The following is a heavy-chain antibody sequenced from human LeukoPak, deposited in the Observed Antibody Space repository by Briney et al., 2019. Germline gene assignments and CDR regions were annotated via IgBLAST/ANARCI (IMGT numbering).Heavy chain of an antibody. CDR2: IYYSGST. CDR3: ARQRAVAGPYYYYMDV. Sequence: SETLSLTCTVSGGSISSYYWSWIRQPPGKGLEWIGYIYYSGSTNYNPSLKSRVTIPVDTSKNQFSLKLSSVTAADTAVYYCARQRAVAGPYYYYMDVWGKGTTVTVSS. J-gene: IGHJ6*03. D-gene: IGHD6-19*01. CDR1: GGSISSYY. V-gene: IGHV4-59*08.